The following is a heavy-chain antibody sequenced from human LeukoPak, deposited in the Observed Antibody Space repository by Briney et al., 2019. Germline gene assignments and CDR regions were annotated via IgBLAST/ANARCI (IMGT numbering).Heavy chain of an antibody. CDR2: ISSSSSYI. V-gene: IGHV3-21*01. Sequence: KSGGCLRLSCAGSGFTFSSFNMNWVRQAPGKGLEWVSSISSSSSYINYADSVKGRFTISRDNAKNSVYLQVNSLRAEDMAVYYCARVRNAFHYYYGMDVWGQGTTVTLSS. D-gene: IGHD2-2*01. J-gene: IGHJ6*02. CDR1: GFTFSSFN. CDR3: ARVRNAFHYYYGMDV.